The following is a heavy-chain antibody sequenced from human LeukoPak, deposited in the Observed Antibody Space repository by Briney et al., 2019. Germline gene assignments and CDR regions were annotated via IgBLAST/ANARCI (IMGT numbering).Heavy chain of an antibody. D-gene: IGHD2-15*01. Sequence: ASVKVPCKASGYTFTSYGISWVRQAPGQGLEWMGWISAYNGNTNYAQKLQGRVTMTTDTSTSTAYMELRSLRSDDTAVYYCARLVVVAAISDAFDIWGQGTMVTVSS. V-gene: IGHV1-18*01. J-gene: IGHJ3*02. CDR1: GYTFTSYG. CDR3: ARLVVVAAISDAFDI. CDR2: ISAYNGNT.